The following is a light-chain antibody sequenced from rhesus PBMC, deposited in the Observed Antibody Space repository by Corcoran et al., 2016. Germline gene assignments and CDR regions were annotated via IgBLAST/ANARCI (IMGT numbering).Light chain of an antibody. CDR2: RAS. Sequence: DIQMTQSPSSLSASVGDRVTISCRASQDISDWLAWYQQKPGKTPKLLIYRASSLDTGVPSRFSGGGSGTVFTLTISSLQPEDIATYYCQQHDTSPYSFGQGTKVEIK. CDR3: QQHDTSPYS. J-gene: IGKJ2*01. CDR1: QDISDW. V-gene: IGKV1-69*01.